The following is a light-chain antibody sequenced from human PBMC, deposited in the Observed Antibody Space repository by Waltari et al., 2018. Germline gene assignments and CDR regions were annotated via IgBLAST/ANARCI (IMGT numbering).Light chain of an antibody. CDR3: CSYAGADSSVL. CDR1: NSDVGGYDF. J-gene: IGLJ2*01. V-gene: IGLV2-11*01. Sequence: QSALTQPRSVSGSPGQSVTISCTGTNSDVGGYDFVSWYQQYPGKAPTLIIYAVYKRPPGVPDRFSGSKSGNTASLSISGLLNEDEADFYCCSYAGADSSVLFGGGTTLTVL. CDR2: AVY.